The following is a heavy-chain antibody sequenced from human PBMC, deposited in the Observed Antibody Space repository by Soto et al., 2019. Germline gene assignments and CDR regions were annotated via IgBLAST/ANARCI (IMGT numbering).Heavy chain of an antibody. CDR2: IFYTGRT. V-gene: IGHV4-61*01. D-gene: IGHD1-1*01. CDR1: GGSVNSDFYY. J-gene: IGHJ4*02. CDR3: AREFSNSPEAFDY. Sequence: SETLSLTCTVSGGSVNSDFYYWSWIRQPPGRGLEWIGYIFYTGRTNYNPSLESRVTISLDTSKNQFSLKLSSVTAADTAVFYCAREFSNSPEAFDYWGQGALVTASS.